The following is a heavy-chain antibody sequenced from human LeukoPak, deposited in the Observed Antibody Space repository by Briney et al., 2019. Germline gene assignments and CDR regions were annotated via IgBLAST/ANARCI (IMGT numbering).Heavy chain of an antibody. CDR3: AKGPPRYCSGGNCYSGIDY. CDR1: GFTFSSYV. V-gene: IGHV3-30*04. Sequence: GGSLRLSCAASGFTFSSYVMHWVRQAPGKGLEWVAIISYDGSNEYYADSVKGRFTISRDNSKNTLYLQMNSLRAADTAVYYCAKGPPRYCSGGNCYSGIDYWGQGTLVTVSS. CDR2: ISYDGSNE. J-gene: IGHJ4*02. D-gene: IGHD2-15*01.